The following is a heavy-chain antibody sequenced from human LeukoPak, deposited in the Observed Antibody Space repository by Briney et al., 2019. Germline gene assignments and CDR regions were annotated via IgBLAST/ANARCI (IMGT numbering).Heavy chain of an antibody. D-gene: IGHD3-10*01. J-gene: IGHJ4*02. CDR3: ARLTLYGSGTVH. Sequence: GGSLRLSCAASGFTFSSYGMHWVRQAPGKGLEYVSCISSNGGSTWYAGSVKGRFTISRDNPKNTVNLQLGSLRSEDTAVYHCARLTLYGSGTVHWGQGILVTVSS. CDR1: GFTFSSYG. V-gene: IGHV3-64*02. CDR2: ISSNGGST.